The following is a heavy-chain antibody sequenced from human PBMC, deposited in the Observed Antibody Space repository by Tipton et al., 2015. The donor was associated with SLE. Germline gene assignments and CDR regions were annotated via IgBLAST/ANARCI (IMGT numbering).Heavy chain of an antibody. Sequence: TLSLTCTVSGGSISSGRYYWSWIRQPAGKGLEWIGRFYTSGGTNYNPSLKSRDTISVDTSKNQFSLKLSSVTAADTAVYYCAREREYYDSSGYLEGYFDYWGQGTLVTVSS. J-gene: IGHJ4*02. CDR1: GGSISSGRYY. CDR2: FYTSGGT. V-gene: IGHV4-61*02. D-gene: IGHD3-22*01. CDR3: AREREYYDSSGYLEGYFDY.